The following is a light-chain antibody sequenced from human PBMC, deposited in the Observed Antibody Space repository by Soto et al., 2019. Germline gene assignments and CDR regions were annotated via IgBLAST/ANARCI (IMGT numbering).Light chain of an antibody. CDR1: TSNIGSNP. Sequence: QSVLTQPPSASGTPGQRVTISCSGTTSNIGSNPVNWYQQLPGTAPKLLIYSNIQRPSGVPDRLSGSKSGTSASLAIRGLQSEDEADYYCLLSYTGSVVFGGGTKLTVL. CDR2: SNI. CDR3: LLSYTGSVV. V-gene: IGLV1-44*01. J-gene: IGLJ2*01.